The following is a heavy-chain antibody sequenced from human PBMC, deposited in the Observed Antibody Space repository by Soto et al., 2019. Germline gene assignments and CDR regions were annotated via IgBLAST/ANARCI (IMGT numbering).Heavy chain of an antibody. V-gene: IGHV2-5*02. Sequence: QITLKESGPTLVKPTQTLTLTCTFSGFSLRTSGVGVGWIRQPPGKALEWLAFIYSDNDKRYSPSLKSRITITKDTSKNQVVLTMFNVDPVDTATYYCVHKGNFLFGESSGGYLDSWGQGLLVTVSS. J-gene: IGHJ4*02. CDR3: VHKGNFLFGESSGGYLDS. CDR1: GFSLRTSGVG. CDR2: IYSDNDK. D-gene: IGHD3-10*02.